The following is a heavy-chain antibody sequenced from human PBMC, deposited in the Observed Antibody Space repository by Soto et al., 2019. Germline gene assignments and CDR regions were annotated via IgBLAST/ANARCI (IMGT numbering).Heavy chain of an antibody. D-gene: IGHD4-17*01. CDR3: MTSVTTHDY. CDR1: GFTLSSYW. J-gene: IGHJ4*02. Sequence: EVQLVESGGGLVQPGGSLRLSCAASGFTLSSYWMNWVRLAPGKGLEWVANIKPDGSQKNYVDSVKGRFTISRDNAKNSLYLQMSSLRAEDTAVYYCMTSVTTHDYWGQGTLVTVSS. V-gene: IGHV3-7*01. CDR2: IKPDGSQK.